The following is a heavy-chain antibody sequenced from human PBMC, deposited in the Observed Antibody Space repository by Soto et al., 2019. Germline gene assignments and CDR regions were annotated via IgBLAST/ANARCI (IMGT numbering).Heavy chain of an antibody. CDR1: GFTFSSYA. CDR2: ISYDGSNK. D-gene: IGHD5-12*01. V-gene: IGHV3-30-3*01. J-gene: IGHJ4*02. CDR3: ARGEVAVAHFDY. Sequence: QVQLVESGGGVVQPGRSLRLSCAASGFTFSSYAMHWVRQAPGKGLEWVAVISYDGSNKYYADSVKGRFTISRDNSKNTLYLQMNSLRAEDTAVYYCARGEVAVAHFDYWGQGTLVTVSS.